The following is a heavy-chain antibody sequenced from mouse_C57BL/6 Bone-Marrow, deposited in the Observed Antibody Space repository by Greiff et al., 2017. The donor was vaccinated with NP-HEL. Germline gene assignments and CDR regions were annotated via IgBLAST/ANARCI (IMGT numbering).Heavy chain of an antibody. J-gene: IGHJ2*01. CDR1: GYTFTSYW. D-gene: IGHD1-1*01. CDR2: IDPSDSYT. CDR3: AREIGTSRGYFDY. Sequence: QVQLQQSGAELVMPGASVKLSCKASGYTFTSYWMHWVKQRPGQGLEWIGEIDPSDSYTNYNQKFKGKSTLTVDKSSSTAYMQLSSLTSEDSAVYYCAREIGTSRGYFDYWGQGTTLTVSS. V-gene: IGHV1-69*01.